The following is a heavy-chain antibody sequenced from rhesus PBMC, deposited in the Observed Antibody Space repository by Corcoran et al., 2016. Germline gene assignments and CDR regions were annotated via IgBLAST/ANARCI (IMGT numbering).Heavy chain of an antibody. D-gene: IGHD4-29*01. CDR2: IYWDDDK. CDR3: TRGGYGSSYGLDS. CDR1: GFSLTPIGMC. V-gene: IGHV2-152*01. J-gene: IGHJ6*01. Sequence: QVTLKESGPALVKPTQTLTLTCPFSGFSLTPIGMCVGWIRQPPGKALEWLALIYWDDDKRYSTSLKSRLTISKDNSKNQVLLTMTNMDPMDTATYYCTRGGYGSSYGLDSWGQGVVVTVSS.